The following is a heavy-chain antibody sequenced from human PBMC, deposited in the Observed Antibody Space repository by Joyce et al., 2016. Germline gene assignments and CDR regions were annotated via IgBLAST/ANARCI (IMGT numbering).Heavy chain of an antibody. CDR2: ISRSSNTI. CDR3: ARATSYYFYYYMDV. CDR1: GFTFNTDS. Sequence: EVQLVESGGGLVQPGGSLRLSCAASGFTFNTDSMNWVRQAPGKGLEWVSYISRSSNTIYYVDSVKGRFTISRDNAKNSLYLQMNSLRAEDTAVYFCARATSYYFYYYMDVWGKGTTVTVSS. J-gene: IGHJ6*03. V-gene: IGHV3-48*01.